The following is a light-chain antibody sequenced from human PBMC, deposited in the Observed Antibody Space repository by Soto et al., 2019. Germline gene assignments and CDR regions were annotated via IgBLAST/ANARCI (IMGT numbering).Light chain of an antibody. CDR3: SSYTTSGTLV. CDR1: SSDVGSNHY. CDR2: DVS. V-gene: IGLV2-14*03. Sequence: QSALTQPASVSGSPGQSIIISCTGTSSDVGSNHYVSWYQHHPGKAPKFMIYDVSNRPSGVSNRFSGSKSGNTASLTISGLQAEDEADYYCSSYTTSGTLVFGSGTKLTVL. J-gene: IGLJ1*01.